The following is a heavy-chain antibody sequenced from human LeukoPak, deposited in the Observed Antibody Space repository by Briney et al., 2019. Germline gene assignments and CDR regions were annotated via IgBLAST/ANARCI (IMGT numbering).Heavy chain of an antibody. CDR2: INPSGGST. CDR1: RGTFSSYV. CDR3: AREGTMLTGGLIDY. Sequence: GASVKVSCKASRGTFSSYVISWVRQAPGQGLEWMGIINPSGGSTSYAQKFQGRVTMTRDTSTSTVYMELSSLRSEDTAVYYCAREGTMLTGGLIDYWGQGTLVTVSS. J-gene: IGHJ4*02. V-gene: IGHV1-46*01. D-gene: IGHD7-27*01.